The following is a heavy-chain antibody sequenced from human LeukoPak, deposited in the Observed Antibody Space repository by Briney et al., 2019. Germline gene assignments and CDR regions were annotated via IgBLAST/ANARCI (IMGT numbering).Heavy chain of an antibody. J-gene: IGHJ6*03. CDR1: GFTFSSYE. Sequence: GGSLRLSCAASGFTFSSYEMNWVRQAPGKGREWVSYISSSGSTIYYADSVKGRFTISRDNAKNSLYLQMNSLRAEDTAVYYCARERYGSGSYYKVQGYMDVWGKGTTVTISS. V-gene: IGHV3-48*03. CDR2: ISSSGSTI. D-gene: IGHD3-10*01. CDR3: ARERYGSGSYYKVQGYMDV.